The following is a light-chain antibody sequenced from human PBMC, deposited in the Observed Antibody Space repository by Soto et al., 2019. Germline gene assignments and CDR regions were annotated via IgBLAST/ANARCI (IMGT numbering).Light chain of an antibody. V-gene: IGLV2-11*01. CDR3: CTYAGSFHQ. CDR2: DVT. Sequence: QSALTQPRSVSGSPGQAVTISCTGTNSDVGNYNFVSWYQHHPGKAPKPMIYDVTKRPSGVPDRFSGSKSGNTASLTISGLQPEDEADYYCCTYAGSFHQFGGGTKLTVL. J-gene: IGLJ3*02. CDR1: NSDVGNYNF.